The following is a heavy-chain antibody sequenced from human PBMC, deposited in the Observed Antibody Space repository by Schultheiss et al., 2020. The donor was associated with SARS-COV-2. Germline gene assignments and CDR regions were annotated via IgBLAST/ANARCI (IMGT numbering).Heavy chain of an antibody. CDR1: GFTFSSYA. J-gene: IGHJ3*02. Sequence: GGSLRLSCAASGFTFSSYAMHWVRQAPGKGLEWVAVISYDGSNKYYADSVTGRFTISRDNSKNTLYLQMNSLRAEDTAVYYCTRGIGDYGDYLGRDAFDIWGQGTMVTVSS. CDR2: ISYDGSNK. D-gene: IGHD4-17*01. V-gene: IGHV3-30*01. CDR3: TRGIGDYGDYLGRDAFDI.